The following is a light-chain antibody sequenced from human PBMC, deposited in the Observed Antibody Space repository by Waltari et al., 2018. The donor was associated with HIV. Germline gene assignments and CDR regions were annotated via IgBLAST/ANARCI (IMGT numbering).Light chain of an antibody. CDR2: EGS. CDR3: CSYAGSSTLYV. J-gene: IGLJ1*01. CDR1: SSDVGSYNL. Sequence: QSALTQPASVSGSPGQSITISCTGTSSDVGSYNLVSWYQQHPGKAPKLMIYEGSKRPPGVSNRFSGSKSGNTASLTISGLQAEDDADYYCCSYAGSSTLYVFGTGTKVTVL. V-gene: IGLV2-23*01.